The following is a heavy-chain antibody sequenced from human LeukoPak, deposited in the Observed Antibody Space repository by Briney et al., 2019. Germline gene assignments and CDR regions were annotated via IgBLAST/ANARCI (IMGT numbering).Heavy chain of an antibody. D-gene: IGHD2/OR15-2a*01. CDR3: ASYHGVKESDAFDI. CDR2: IYYSGST. Sequence: SETLSLTCTVSGGSISSSSYYWGWIRQPPGKGLEWIGSIYYSGSTYYNPSLKSRVTISVDKSKNQFSLKLSSVTAADTAVYYCASYHGVKESDAFDIWGQGTMVTVSS. CDR1: GGSISSSSYY. J-gene: IGHJ3*02. V-gene: IGHV4-39*07.